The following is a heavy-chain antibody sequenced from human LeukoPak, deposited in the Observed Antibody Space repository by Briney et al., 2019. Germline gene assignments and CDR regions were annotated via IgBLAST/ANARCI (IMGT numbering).Heavy chain of an antibody. V-gene: IGHV4-59*12. Sequence: SETLSLTCSVSGGSISNYYWSWIRQPPGKGLEWIGYIYYSGSTSYNPSLESRVTISLDTSKNQFSLKLSSVTAADTAVYYCARGWVDSYGSEGMDVWGQGTTVTVSS. J-gene: IGHJ6*02. CDR2: IYYSGST. CDR1: GGSISNYY. D-gene: IGHD5-18*01. CDR3: ARGWVDSYGSEGMDV.